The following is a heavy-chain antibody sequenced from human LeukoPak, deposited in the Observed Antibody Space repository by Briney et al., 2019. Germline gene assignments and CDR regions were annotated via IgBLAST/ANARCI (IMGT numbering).Heavy chain of an antibody. V-gene: IGHV3-23*01. CDR1: GFAFSSYA. J-gene: IGHJ4*02. D-gene: IGHD6-19*01. Sequence: GGSLRLSCAASGFAFSSYAMSWVRQAPGKGLEWVSAISGSGGSTYYADSVKGRFTISRDNSKNTLYLQMNSLRAEDTAVYYCAKSLAVAGTLDYWGQGTLVTVSS. CDR2: ISGSGGST. CDR3: AKSLAVAGTLDY.